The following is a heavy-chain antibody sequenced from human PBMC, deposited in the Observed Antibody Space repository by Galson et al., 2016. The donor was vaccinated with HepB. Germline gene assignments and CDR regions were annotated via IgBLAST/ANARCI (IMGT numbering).Heavy chain of an antibody. D-gene: IGHD2-15*01. V-gene: IGHV1-2*04. Sequence: SVKVSCKASGYTFTDYYIHWVRQAPGQGLEWMGWISNSGGTKYAQKFQGWVTMTRDTSISTAYMELSRLRSDDTAVYYCARAGIDGVYCSGRTCSHFDYLGQGTLVSVSS. CDR2: ISNSGGT. CDR3: ARAGIDGVYCSGRTCSHFDY. J-gene: IGHJ4*02. CDR1: GYTFTDYY.